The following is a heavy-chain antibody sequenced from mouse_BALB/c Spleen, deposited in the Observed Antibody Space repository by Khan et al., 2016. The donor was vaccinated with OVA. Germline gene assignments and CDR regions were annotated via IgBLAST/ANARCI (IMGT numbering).Heavy chain of an antibody. V-gene: IGHV14-3*02. J-gene: IGHJ3*01. D-gene: IGHD2-1*01. CDR3: ATLYCNPFAF. CDR1: GFNIKDTY. CDR2: IDPPNDDS. Sequence: EVQLQQSGAELVKPGASVKLSCSASGFNIKDTYIHWMKQRPEQGLEWIGRIDPPNDDSKYGPKFQAKATLTANTSSNTAYLQLSSLTSADTAVYYCATLYCNPFAFWGQGTLVSVSA.